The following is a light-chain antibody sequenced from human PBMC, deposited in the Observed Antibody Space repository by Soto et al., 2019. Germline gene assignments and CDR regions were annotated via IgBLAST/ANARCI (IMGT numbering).Light chain of an antibody. CDR2: GNS. V-gene: IGLV1-40*01. J-gene: IGLJ2*01. CDR1: SSNIGAGYD. Sequence: QSVLTQPPSVSGAPGQRVTISCTGSSSNIGAGYDVHWYQQLPGTAPKLLIYGNSNRPSGVPDRFSGSKSGTSASLAITGLQADDEAYYYCQSYDSILSGHVVFGGGTQLTVL. CDR3: QSYDSILSGHVV.